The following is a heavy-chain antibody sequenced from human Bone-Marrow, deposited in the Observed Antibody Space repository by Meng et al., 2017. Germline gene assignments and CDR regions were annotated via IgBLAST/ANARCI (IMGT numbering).Heavy chain of an antibody. CDR1: GYTFTSYG. D-gene: IGHD3-10*01. CDR2: TSAYNGNT. CDR3: ASHGDRYGAFDI. Sequence: ASVKVSCKASGYTFTSYGISWVRQAPGQGLEWMGWTSAYNGNTNYAQKLQGRVTMTTDTSTSTAYMELRSLRSDDTAVYYCASHGDRYGAFDIWGQGTMVTVSS. J-gene: IGHJ3*02. V-gene: IGHV1-18*01.